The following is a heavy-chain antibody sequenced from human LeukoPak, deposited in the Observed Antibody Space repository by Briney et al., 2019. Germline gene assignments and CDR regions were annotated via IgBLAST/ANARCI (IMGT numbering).Heavy chain of an antibody. D-gene: IGHD3-10*01. CDR2: IYYSGST. CDR3: ARYYGGYYFDY. J-gene: IGHJ4*02. CDR1: GGSISSYY. Sequence: SQTLSLTCTVSGGSISSYYWGWIRQPPGKGLEWIGSIYYSGSTYYNPSLKSRVTISVDTSKNQFSLKLSSVTAADTAVYYCARYYGGYYFDYWGQGTLVTVSS. V-gene: IGHV4-39*01.